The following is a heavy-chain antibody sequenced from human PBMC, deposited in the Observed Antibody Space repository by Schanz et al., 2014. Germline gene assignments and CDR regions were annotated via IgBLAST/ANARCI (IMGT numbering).Heavy chain of an antibody. D-gene: IGHD1-26*01. CDR2: VGDTGTTK. CDR1: GFIFSGYA. V-gene: IGHV3-30*04. CDR3: ARDGAGRAPDAFDI. J-gene: IGHJ3*02. Sequence: QVQLVESGGGVVQPGNSLRLSCAASGFIFSGYAMIWVRQAPAKGLEWVAVVGDTGTTKFYADSVKGRLTVSRDNSENTVYLEFHSLRSEDTALYYCARDGAGRAPDAFDIWGQGTMVTVSS.